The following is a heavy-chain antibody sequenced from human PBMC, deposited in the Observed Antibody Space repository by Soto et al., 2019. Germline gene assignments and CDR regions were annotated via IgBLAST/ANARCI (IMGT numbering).Heavy chain of an antibody. CDR3: ARGRFDDFWSGYENWFDP. V-gene: IGHV4-34*01. D-gene: IGHD3-3*01. CDR1: GGSFSGYY. J-gene: IGHJ5*02. CDR2: INHSGST. Sequence: LSLTCAVYGGSFSGYYWSWIRQPPGKGLEWIGEINHSGSTNYNPSLKSRVTISVDTSKNQFSLKLSSVTAADTAVYYCARGRFDDFWSGYENWFDPWGQGTLVTAPQ.